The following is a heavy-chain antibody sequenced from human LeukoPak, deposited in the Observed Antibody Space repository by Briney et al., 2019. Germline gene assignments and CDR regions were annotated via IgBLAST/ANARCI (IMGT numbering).Heavy chain of an antibody. CDR1: GGSISSSSYY. Sequence: PSETLSLTCTVSGGSISSSSYYWGWLRQPPGKGLEWIGSIYYSGSTYHNPSLKSRVTISVDTSKNQFSLKLRSVTAADTAVYYCASSGRDPYSFDYWGQGTLVTVSS. V-gene: IGHV4-39*07. CDR2: IYYSGST. D-gene: IGHD3-10*01. CDR3: ASSGRDPYSFDY. J-gene: IGHJ4*02.